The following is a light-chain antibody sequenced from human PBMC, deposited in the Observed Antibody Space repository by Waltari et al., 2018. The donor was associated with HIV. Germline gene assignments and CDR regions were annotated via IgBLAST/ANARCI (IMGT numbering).Light chain of an antibody. V-gene: IGLV1-40*01. J-gene: IGLJ1*01. CDR1: SSTIGAGSD. Sequence: QSVLTQPPSVSGAPGQRVTISCTGSSSTIGAGSDVPWYQQLPGTAPNLLIYGNNNRPSGVPDRFSGSKSGTSASLAITGLQAEDEADYYCQSYDSSSRVFGTGTKVTVL. CDR2: GNN. CDR3: QSYDSSSRV.